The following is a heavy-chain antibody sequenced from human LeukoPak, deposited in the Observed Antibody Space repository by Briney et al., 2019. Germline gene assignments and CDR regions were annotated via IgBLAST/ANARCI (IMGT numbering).Heavy chain of an antibody. D-gene: IGHD3-3*01. Sequence: ASVKVSCKASGYTFTGYYMHWVRQAPGQGLEWMGWTNPNSGGTNYAQKFQGRVTMTRDTSISTAYMDLSRLRSDDTAVYYCARGDPSHYDFWSGPHAFDIWGQGTVVTVSS. CDR2: TNPNSGGT. J-gene: IGHJ3*02. CDR1: GYTFTGYY. V-gene: IGHV1-2*02. CDR3: ARGDPSHYDFWSGPHAFDI.